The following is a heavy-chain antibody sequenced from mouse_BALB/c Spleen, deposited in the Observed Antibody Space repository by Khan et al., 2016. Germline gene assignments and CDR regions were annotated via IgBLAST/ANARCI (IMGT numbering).Heavy chain of an antibody. Sequence: VQLQQSGAELVKPGASVKLSCTASGFNIKDTYMHWVKQRPEQGLEWIGRIDPANGNTKYDPQFPGKATITADTSSNTAYLQLSSLTSEDTAVYYCGNYDYWGQGTTLTVSS. CDR2: IDPANGNT. V-gene: IGHV14-3*02. CDR3: GNYDY. J-gene: IGHJ2*01. CDR1: GFNIKDTY. D-gene: IGHD1-1*01.